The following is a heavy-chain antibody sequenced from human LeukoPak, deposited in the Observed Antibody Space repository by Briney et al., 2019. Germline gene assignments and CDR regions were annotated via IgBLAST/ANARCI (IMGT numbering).Heavy chain of an antibody. Sequence: SETLSLTCTVSGGSISSSRYYWGWIRQPPGKGLEWSGSMYYSGGSTYYNPSLKSQVTISVDTSKNQFSLKLSSVTAADTAVYYCARHNTYEFWSDYFDYWGQGTLVTVSS. CDR1: GGSISSSRYY. CDR2: MYYSGGST. D-gene: IGHD3/OR15-3a*01. CDR3: ARHNTYEFWSDYFDY. J-gene: IGHJ4*02. V-gene: IGHV4-39*01.